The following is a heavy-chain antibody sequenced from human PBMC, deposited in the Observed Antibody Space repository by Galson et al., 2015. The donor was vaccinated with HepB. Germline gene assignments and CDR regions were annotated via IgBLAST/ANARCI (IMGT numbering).Heavy chain of an antibody. Sequence: SGAEVKKPGESLRISCKVSGNKFTNYWINWVRQMPGKGLEWMGKIDPMDSHTNYSPSFHGHVTISADKSISTAYLHWRSVKASDTAMYYCAIHTVAIMMRHYYFDYWGQGTLAIVSS. J-gene: IGHJ4*02. V-gene: IGHV5-10-1*01. CDR2: IDPMDSHT. D-gene: IGHD3-16*01. CDR1: GNKFTNYW. CDR3: AIHTVAIMMRHYYFDY.